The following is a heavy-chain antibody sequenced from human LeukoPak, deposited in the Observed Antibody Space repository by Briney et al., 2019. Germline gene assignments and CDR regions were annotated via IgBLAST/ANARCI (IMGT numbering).Heavy chain of an antibody. CDR3: ARDLSCSTSCPEEI. V-gene: IGHV3-30-3*01. Sequence: GGSLRLSCAASGFTFSSYAMHWVRQAPGEGLEWVAVISYDGSNKYYADSVKGRFTISRDNSKNTLYLQMNSLRAEDTAVYYCARDLSCSTSCPEEIWGQGTLVTVSS. CDR1: GFTFSSYA. D-gene: IGHD2-2*01. CDR2: ISYDGSNK. J-gene: IGHJ4*02.